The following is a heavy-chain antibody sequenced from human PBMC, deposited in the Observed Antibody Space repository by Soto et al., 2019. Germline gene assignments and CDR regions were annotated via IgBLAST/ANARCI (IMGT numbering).Heavy chain of an antibody. Sequence: QVQLQQWGAGLLKPSETLSLTCAVYGGSFSGYYWSWIRQPPGKGLEWSGEINHSGSTNYNPSLKRRLTISGEPSNNQFSLKLSSFSAADTAVYYCARRRHMIVVVYYYYYGMDVWGQGTTVTVSS. CDR3: ARRRHMIVVVYYYYYGMDV. D-gene: IGHD3-22*01. CDR1: GGSFSGYY. J-gene: IGHJ6*02. CDR2: INHSGST. V-gene: IGHV4-34*01.